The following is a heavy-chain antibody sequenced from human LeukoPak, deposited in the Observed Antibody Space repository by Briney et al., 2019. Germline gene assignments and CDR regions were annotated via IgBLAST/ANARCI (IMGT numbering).Heavy chain of an antibody. CDR2: IYYSGST. Sequence: PSETLSLTCTVSGGSISSYYWSWIRQPPGKGLEWIGYIYYSGSTNYNPSLKSRVTISVDTSKNQFSLKLSSVTAADTAVYYCARSNGYSSGWYVEYYFDYWGQGTLVTVSS. J-gene: IGHJ4*02. CDR1: GGSISSYY. CDR3: ARSNGYSSGWYVEYYFDY. V-gene: IGHV4-59*08. D-gene: IGHD6-19*01.